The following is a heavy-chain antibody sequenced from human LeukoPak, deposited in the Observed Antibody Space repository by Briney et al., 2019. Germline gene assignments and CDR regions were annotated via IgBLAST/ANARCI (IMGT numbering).Heavy chain of an antibody. CDR1: GFTFNSYT. Sequence: RAGGSLRLSCAASGFTFNSYTMHWVRQAPGKGLEWVAVISFDESNKYYADSVQGRFSISRDNSKNTLYVQMNSVRAEDTAVYYCARDGYTYGTYWYFDLWGRGTLVTVSS. V-gene: IGHV3-30*04. CDR2: ISFDESNK. CDR3: ARDGYTYGTYWYFDL. D-gene: IGHD5-18*01. J-gene: IGHJ2*01.